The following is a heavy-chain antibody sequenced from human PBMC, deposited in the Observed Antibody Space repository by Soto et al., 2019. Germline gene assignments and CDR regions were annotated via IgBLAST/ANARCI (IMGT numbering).Heavy chain of an antibody. V-gene: IGHV4-30-4*01. D-gene: IGHD3-10*01. J-gene: IGHJ5*02. CDR2: IYYSGST. CDR1: GGSISSGDYY. CDR3: ARSVTP. Sequence: SETLSLTCSVSGGSISSGDYYWNWIRQPPGKGLEWIGHIYYSGSTYYNSSLKSRVTISLDTSKNQFSLRLSSVTAADTAVYYCARSVTPWGQGTLVTV.